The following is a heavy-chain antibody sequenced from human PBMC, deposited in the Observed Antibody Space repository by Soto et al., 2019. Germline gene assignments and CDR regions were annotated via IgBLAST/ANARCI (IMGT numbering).Heavy chain of an antibody. J-gene: IGHJ4*02. CDR2: IYTSGST. CDR3: ARDSIVGATVTTYFDY. CDR1: GGSISSYY. Sequence: PSETLSLTCTVSGGSISSYYWSWIRQPAGKGLEWIGRIYTSGSTNYNPSLKSRVTMSVDTSKNQFSLKLSSVTAADTAVYYCARDSIVGATVTTYFDYWGQGTLVTVSS. D-gene: IGHD1-26*01. V-gene: IGHV4-4*07.